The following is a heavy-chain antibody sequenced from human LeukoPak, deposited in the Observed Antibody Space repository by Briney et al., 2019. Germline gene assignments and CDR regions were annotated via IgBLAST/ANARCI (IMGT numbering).Heavy chain of an antibody. CDR1: GGSISSYY. D-gene: IGHD5-18*01. J-gene: IGHJ5*02. CDR3: ARDSRIYSYGYWFDP. Sequence: PETLSLTCTVSGGSISSYYWSWIRQPAGKGLEWIGRIYTSGSTNYNPSLKSRVTMSVDTSKNQFSLKLSSVTAADTAVYYCARDSRIYSYGYWFDPWGQGTLVTVSS. CDR2: IYTSGST. V-gene: IGHV4-4*07.